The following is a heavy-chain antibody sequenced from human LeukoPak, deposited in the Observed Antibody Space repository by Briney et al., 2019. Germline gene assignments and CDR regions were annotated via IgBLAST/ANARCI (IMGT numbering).Heavy chain of an antibody. CDR2: IYYSGST. Sequence: SETLSLTCTVSGGSISSYYWSWVGQPPGKGLEWIGYIYYSGSTNYNPSLKSRVTLSVDTSQNQFSLKLTSVTAADTAVYYCARVLGGWQLQVFDYWGQGTLVTVSS. CDR3: ARVLGGWQLQVFDY. J-gene: IGHJ4*02. D-gene: IGHD1-1*01. CDR1: GGSISSYY. V-gene: IGHV4-59*01.